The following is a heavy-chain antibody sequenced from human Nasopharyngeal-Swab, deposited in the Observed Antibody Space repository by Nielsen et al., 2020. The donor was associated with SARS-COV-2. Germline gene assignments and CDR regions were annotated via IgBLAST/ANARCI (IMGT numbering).Heavy chain of an antibody. CDR1: GYTFTSYD. V-gene: IGHV1-8*01. CDR3: ARKKGHSSGWWGY. D-gene: IGHD6-19*01. J-gene: IGHJ4*02. Sequence: ASVKVSCKASGYTFTSYDFNWVRQATGQGLEWMGWMNPNTGNTGYAQKFQGRVTMTRNTSISTAYMELSSLRSEDTAVYYCARKKGHSSGWWGYWGQGTLVTVSS. CDR2: MNPNTGNT.